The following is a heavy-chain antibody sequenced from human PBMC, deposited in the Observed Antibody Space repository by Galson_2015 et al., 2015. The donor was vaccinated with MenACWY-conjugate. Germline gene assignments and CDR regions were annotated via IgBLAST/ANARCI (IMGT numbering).Heavy chain of an antibody. CDR2: ISPGDSNT. CDR1: GYIFTTYW. CDR3: ARHPPGGRGMDV. D-gene: IGHD1-26*01. Sequence: QSGAEVTKPGESLQISCKASGYIFTTYWIAWVRQMPGKGLEWMGLISPGDSNTRYSPSFQGQVIISADKSISTAYLQWSSLKASDTAMYYCARHPPGGRGMDVWGQGTTVTVSS. V-gene: IGHV5-51*01. J-gene: IGHJ6*02.